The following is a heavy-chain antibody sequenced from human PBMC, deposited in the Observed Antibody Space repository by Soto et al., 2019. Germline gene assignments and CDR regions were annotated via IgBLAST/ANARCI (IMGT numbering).Heavy chain of an antibody. CDR1: GFTLSRYS. CDR2: ISRSSSTI. J-gene: IGHJ4*02. V-gene: IGHV3-48*01. CDR3: ARDMARGIPDY. Sequence: EVQLVESGGGLVQPGGSLRLSCVASGFTLSRYSMNWVRQAPGKGLEWVSYISRSSSTIYYADSVKGRFTISRDSAENSLYLQMISLRAEDTAVYYWARDMARGIPDYWGQGTRVTVSS. D-gene: IGHD6-13*01.